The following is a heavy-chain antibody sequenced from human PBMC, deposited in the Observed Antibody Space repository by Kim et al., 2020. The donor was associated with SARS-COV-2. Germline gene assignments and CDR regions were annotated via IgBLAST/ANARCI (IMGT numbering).Heavy chain of an antibody. J-gene: IGHJ4*02. V-gene: IGHV3-30*18. Sequence: GGSLRLSCAASGFTFSSYGMHWVRQAPGKGLEWVAVISYDGSNKYYADSVKGRFTISRDNSKNTLYLQMNSLRAEDTAVYYCAKGTHIVVVTDFDYWGQGTLVTVSS. CDR2: ISYDGSNK. CDR3: AKGTHIVVVTDFDY. CDR1: GFTFSSYG. D-gene: IGHD2-21*02.